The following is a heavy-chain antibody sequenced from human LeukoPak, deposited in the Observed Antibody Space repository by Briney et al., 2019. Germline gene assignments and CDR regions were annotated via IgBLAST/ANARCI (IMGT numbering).Heavy chain of an antibody. Sequence: GASLKISCKGSGYSFTSYWIGWVRQLPGKGLEWMGIIYPGDSDTRYSPSFQGQFTISSDKSISTAYLQWSSLKASDTAMYYFASYGDDYGDYDPFDIWGEGTMVTVSS. CDR3: ASYGDDYGDYDPFDI. CDR1: GYSFTSYW. D-gene: IGHD4-17*01. CDR2: IYPGDSDT. V-gene: IGHV5-51*01. J-gene: IGHJ3*02.